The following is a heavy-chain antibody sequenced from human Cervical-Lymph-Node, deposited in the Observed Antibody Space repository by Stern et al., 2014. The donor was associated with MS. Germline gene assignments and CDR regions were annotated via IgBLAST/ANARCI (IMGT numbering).Heavy chain of an antibody. CDR2: ISWYTNSI. Sequence: QLVESGGGLVQPGRSLRLSCAASGFAFDDYAMHWVRQAPGKGLEWVPGISWYTNSIAYVDSVKGRFTISRDNAKNSLFLQMNSLRLEDTALYYCARTAIFGENWYFDLWGRGTLVTVSS. V-gene: IGHV3-9*01. D-gene: IGHD3-3*01. J-gene: IGHJ2*01. CDR3: ARTAIFGENWYFDL. CDR1: GFAFDDYA.